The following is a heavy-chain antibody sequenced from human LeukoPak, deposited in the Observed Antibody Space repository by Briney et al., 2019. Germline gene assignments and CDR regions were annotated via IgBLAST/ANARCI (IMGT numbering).Heavy chain of an antibody. CDR2: ILNDGSDK. V-gene: IGHV3-33*06. D-gene: IGHD4-11*01. CDR3: AKDAPRRYDYSNSLEY. J-gene: IGHJ4*02. CDR1: GFTFSNYG. Sequence: GKSLRLSCVASGFTFSNYGMHWVRQSPGKGLEWVAVILNDGSDKYYGDSVKGRFTISGDNSRNTVYLNMDSLRAGDTARYYCAKDAPRRYDYSNSLEYWGQGTLVTVS.